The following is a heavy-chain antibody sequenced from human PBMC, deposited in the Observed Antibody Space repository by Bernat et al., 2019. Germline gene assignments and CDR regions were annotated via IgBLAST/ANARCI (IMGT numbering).Heavy chain of an antibody. CDR3: ARDIPLGSGLQSDAFDI. CDR2: IIPILGIA. V-gene: IGHV1-69*08. CDR1: GGTFSSYT. D-gene: IGHD3-3*01. Sequence: QVQLVQSGAEVKKPGSSVKVSCKASGGTFSSYTISWVRQAPGHGLEWMGRIIPILGIANYAQKFQGSVTITADKSTSTAYMELSRLRSEDTAVYYCARDIPLGSGLQSDAFDIWGQGTMVTVSS. J-gene: IGHJ3*02.